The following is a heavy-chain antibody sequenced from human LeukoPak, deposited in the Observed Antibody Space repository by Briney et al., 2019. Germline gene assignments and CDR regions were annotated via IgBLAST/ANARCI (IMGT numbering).Heavy chain of an antibody. D-gene: IGHD3/OR15-3a*01. J-gene: IGHJ5*02. CDR2: ISAYNGNT. V-gene: IGHV1-18*01. Sequence: GASVKVSCKASGYTFTSYGVSWVRQAPGQGLEWMGWISAYNGNTNYAQKLQGRVTMTTDTSTSTAYIELRSLRSDDTAVYYCARHGGLNWFDPWGQGTLVTVSS. CDR1: GYTFTSYG. CDR3: ARHGGLNWFDP.